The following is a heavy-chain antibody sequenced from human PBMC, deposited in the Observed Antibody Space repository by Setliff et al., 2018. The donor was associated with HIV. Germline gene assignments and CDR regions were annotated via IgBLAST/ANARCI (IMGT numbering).Heavy chain of an antibody. CDR1: GGSISSGSYY. CDR2: IYTSGST. J-gene: IGHJ4*02. CDR3: ARDRLGGTDY. V-gene: IGHV4-61*02. D-gene: IGHD1-26*01. Sequence: KTSETLSLTCTVSGGSISSGSYYWSWIRQPAGKGLEWIGRIYTSGSTNYDPSLKSRVTISVDTSKNQFSLKLSSVTAADTAVYYCARDRLGGTDYWGQGTLVTVSS.